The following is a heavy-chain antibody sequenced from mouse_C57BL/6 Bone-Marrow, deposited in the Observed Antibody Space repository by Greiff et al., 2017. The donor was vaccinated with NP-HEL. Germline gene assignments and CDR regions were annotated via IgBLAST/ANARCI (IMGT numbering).Heavy chain of an antibody. J-gene: IGHJ3*01. CDR1: GYTFTSYG. CDR3: ARDYYGSSSWFAY. V-gene: IGHV1-81*01. Sequence: VKLQESGAELARPGASVKLSCKASGYTFTSYGISWVKQRTGQGLEWIGEIYPRSGNTYYNEKFKGKATLTAAKSSSTAYMELRSLTSEDSAVYFCARDYYGSSSWFAYWGQGTLVTVSA. D-gene: IGHD1-1*01. CDR2: IYPRSGNT.